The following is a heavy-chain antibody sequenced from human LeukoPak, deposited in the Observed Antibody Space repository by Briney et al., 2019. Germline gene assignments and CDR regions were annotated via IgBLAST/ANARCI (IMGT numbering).Heavy chain of an antibody. CDR2: INPSGGST. Sequence: GASVKVSCKASGYTFTSYGISWVRQAPGQGLEWMGIINPSGGSTSYAQKFQGRVTMTRDTSTSTVYMELSSLRSEDTAVYYCAREGIAAAADYWGQGTLVTVSS. V-gene: IGHV1-46*01. J-gene: IGHJ4*02. CDR1: GYTFTSYG. CDR3: AREGIAAAADY. D-gene: IGHD6-13*01.